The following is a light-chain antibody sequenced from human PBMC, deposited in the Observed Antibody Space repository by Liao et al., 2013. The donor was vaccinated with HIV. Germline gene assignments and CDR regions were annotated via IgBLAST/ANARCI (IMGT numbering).Light chain of an antibody. CDR1: ALPKQY. CDR2: KDT. V-gene: IGLV3-25*03. J-gene: IGLJ2*01. Sequence: SYELTQPPSVSVSPGQTARITCSGDALPKQYAYWYQQRPGQAPVLVIYKDTERPSGIPERFSGSSSGTTVTLTISGVQAEDEADYYCQAWDSTYVVFGGGTKLTVL. CDR3: QAWDSTYVV.